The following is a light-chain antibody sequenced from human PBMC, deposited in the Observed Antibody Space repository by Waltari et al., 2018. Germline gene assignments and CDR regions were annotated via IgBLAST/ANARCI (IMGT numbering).Light chain of an antibody. CDR2: KGI. CDR1: SVSVSSTSY. CDR3: PMDMGSGVAV. J-gene: IGLJ3*02. V-gene: IGLV8-61*01. Sequence: QTAVTHAPSLSLYPGGIVTLTCALSSVSVSSTSYPTWYNQTPGQPPRTLVYKGICCASGVPDRFYATTHGNTAPVTLTGAQADEGSEYYGPMDMGSGVAVFGGGPKLTAL.